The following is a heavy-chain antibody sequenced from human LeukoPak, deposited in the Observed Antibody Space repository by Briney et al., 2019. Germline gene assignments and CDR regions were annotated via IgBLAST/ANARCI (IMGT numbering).Heavy chain of an antibody. CDR1: GGSISYYY. J-gene: IGHJ4*02. CDR2: VYYSGST. V-gene: IGHV4-59*01. D-gene: IGHD2-2*01. Sequence: PSETLSLTCSVSGGSISYYYWSWIRLPPGRGLEWIGYVYYSGSTNYSPSLKSRVTISVDTSKNQFSLKLTSVTTADTAVYYCARSPPHSNTWIFDYWGQGTLVTVSS. CDR3: ARSPPHSNTWIFDY.